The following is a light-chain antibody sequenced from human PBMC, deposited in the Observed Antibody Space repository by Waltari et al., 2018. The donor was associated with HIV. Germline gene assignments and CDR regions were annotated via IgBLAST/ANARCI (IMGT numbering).Light chain of an antibody. CDR2: KAS. CDR1: QSISSS. CDR3: QQYNTYSRT. V-gene: IGKV1-5*03. Sequence: DIQMTQSPSTLSASVGDRVTITCRASQSISSSLAWYQQKPGKAPKLLIYKASSLESGVPSTFSGSGSGTEFTLTISSLQPDDSATYYCQQYNTYSRTFGQGTKVEIK. J-gene: IGKJ1*01.